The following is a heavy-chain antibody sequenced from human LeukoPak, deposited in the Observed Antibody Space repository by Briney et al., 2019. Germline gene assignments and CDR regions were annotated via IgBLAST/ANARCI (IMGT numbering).Heavy chain of an antibody. J-gene: IGHJ4*02. Sequence: GGSRSLSCAAPEFTFTSYARSWVRQAPGKGLEWASAISGSGGSTYYADSVKGWFTISRDNSKNTLYLQMNSLRAEDTAVSYCAKYYYDSSGYYYFDYWGQGTLVTVSS. D-gene: IGHD3-22*01. CDR1: EFTFTSYA. CDR2: ISGSGGST. CDR3: AKYYYDSSGYYYFDY. V-gene: IGHV3-23*01.